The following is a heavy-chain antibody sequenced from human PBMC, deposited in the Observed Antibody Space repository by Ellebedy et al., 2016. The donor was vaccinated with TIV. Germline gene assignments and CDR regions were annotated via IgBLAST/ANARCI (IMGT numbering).Heavy chain of an antibody. CDR2: IKSDGSST. CDR3: ARVVATITYGIYYFDY. CDR1: GVTLSGYW. D-gene: IGHD5-12*01. J-gene: IGHJ4*02. Sequence: GESLKISCAASGVTLSGYWMHWVRQAPGKGLVWVSRIKSDGSSTNYADSVKGRFTISRDNSKNTLYLQMNTLRAEDTAVYYCARVVATITYGIYYFDYWGQGTLVTVSS. V-gene: IGHV3-74*01.